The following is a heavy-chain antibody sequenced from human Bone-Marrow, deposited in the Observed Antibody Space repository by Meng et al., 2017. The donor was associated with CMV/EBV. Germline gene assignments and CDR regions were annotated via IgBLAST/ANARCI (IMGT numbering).Heavy chain of an antibody. CDR2: ISSSSSYV. D-gene: IGHD6-19*01. V-gene: IGHV3-21*01. CDR3: ARATAQGLGLKNHQLDY. CDR1: GFTFSSYS. Sequence: GGSLRLSCPASGFTFSSYSMNWVRQAPGKGLEWVSSISSSSSYVNYGDSVKGRFTITRDNAKNSLSLQMNSLRTEDTAVYYCARATAQGLGLKNHQLDYWGQGTLVTVSS. J-gene: IGHJ4*02.